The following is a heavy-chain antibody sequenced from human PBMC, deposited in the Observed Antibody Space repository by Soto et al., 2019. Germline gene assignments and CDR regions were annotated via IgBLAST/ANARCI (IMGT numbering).Heavy chain of an antibody. J-gene: IGHJ6*02. CDR2: IIPMFPTA. D-gene: IGHD2-21*02. CDR1: GGTFSNHA. V-gene: IGHV1-69*13. CDR3: ARDDATYCGGDCYRYFYYGMDV. Sequence: SVKVSCKASGGTFSNHAISWVRQAPGQELEWVGGIIPMFPTADYAQRFQGRVTITADDSTTTVYMELSGLRSEDTAMYYCARDDATYCGGDCYRYFYYGMDVWGQGTTVTVPS.